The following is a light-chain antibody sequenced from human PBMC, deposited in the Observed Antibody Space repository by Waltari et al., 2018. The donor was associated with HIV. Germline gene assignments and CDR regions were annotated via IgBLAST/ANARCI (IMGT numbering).Light chain of an antibody. CDR1: SSNIGIKY. CDR2: RNN. CDR3: AAWDDSLSGFWV. Sequence: QSVLTQPPSASGTPGQRVTISCSGSSSNIGIKYVYWYQQLPGTAPKLLIYRNNQRPAEVPDRFTASKSGTSSPLAISVLRSEDEADYYCAAWDDSLSGFWVFGGGTKLTVL. V-gene: IGLV1-47*01. J-gene: IGLJ3*02.